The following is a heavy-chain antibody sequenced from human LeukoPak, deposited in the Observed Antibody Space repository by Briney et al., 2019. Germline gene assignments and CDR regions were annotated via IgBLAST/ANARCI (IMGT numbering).Heavy chain of an antibody. CDR1: GGTFSSYA. D-gene: IGHD4-17*01. Sequence: GASVKVSCKASGGTFSSYAISWVRQAPGQGLEWMGRIIPILGIANYAQKFQGRVTITADKSTSTAYMELSSLRSEDTAVYYCARSYGDYYASFDYWGQGTLVTVSS. CDR2: IIPILGIA. CDR3: ARSYGDYYASFDY. J-gene: IGHJ4*02. V-gene: IGHV1-69*04.